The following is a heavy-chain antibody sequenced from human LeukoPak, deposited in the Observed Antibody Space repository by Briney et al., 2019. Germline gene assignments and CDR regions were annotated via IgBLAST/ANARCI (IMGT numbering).Heavy chain of an antibody. Sequence: PSESLSLTCTVAGGTFSNYYWRWIRQSPGKGLEWVGYIYYSGITDYNPSLKSRVTFSLDTSKNQISLKVRSGTAADTAADYCAGGMPAAIYWFDPWGQGTLVTVSS. D-gene: IGHD2-2*02. CDR1: GGTFSNYY. V-gene: IGHV4-59*03. J-gene: IGHJ5*02. CDR3: AGGMPAAIYWFDP. CDR2: IYYSGIT.